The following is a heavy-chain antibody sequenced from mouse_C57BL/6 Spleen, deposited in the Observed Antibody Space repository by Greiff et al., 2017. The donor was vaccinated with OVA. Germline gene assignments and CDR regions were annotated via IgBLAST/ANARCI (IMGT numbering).Heavy chain of an antibody. CDR1: GYTFTDYY. Sequence: EVQLQQSGPELVKPGASVKISCKASGYTFTDYYMNWVKQSHGKSLEWIGDINPNNGGTSYNQKFKGKATLTVDKSSSTAYMELRSLTSEDSAVYYCARRGGIYDGQRAMDYWGQGTSVTVSS. CDR2: INPNNGGT. V-gene: IGHV1-26*01. CDR3: ARRGGIYDGQRAMDY. J-gene: IGHJ4*01. D-gene: IGHD2-3*01.